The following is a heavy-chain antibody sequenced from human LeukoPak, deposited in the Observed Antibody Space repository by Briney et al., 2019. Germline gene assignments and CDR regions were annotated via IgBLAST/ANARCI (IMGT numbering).Heavy chain of an antibody. D-gene: IGHD3-22*01. V-gene: IGHV4-39*01. J-gene: IGHJ4*02. CDR2: IYYSGST. CDR3: ERYYESSGYLDY. CDR1: GGSISSSSYY. Sequence: SETLSLTCTVSGGSISSSSYYWGWIRQPPGRGLEWIGSIYYSGSTYYNPSLKSRVTISVDTSKNHFSLKLSSVTAADTAVYYCERYYESSGYLDYWGQGTLVTVSS.